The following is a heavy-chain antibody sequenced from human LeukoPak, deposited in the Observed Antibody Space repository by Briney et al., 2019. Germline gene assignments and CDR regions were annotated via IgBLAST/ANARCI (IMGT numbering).Heavy chain of an antibody. CDR2: INPSGGST. CDR1: GYTFTSYY. D-gene: IGHD2-2*01. V-gene: IGHV1-46*01. CDR3: ARQGYCSSTSCYFQDPIDY. Sequence: GASVKVSCKASGYTFTSYYMHWVRQAPGQGLEWMGIINPSGGSTSYAQKFQGRVTMTRDTSTSTVYMELSSLRSEDTAVYYCARQGYCSSTSCYFQDPIDYWGQGTLVTVPS. J-gene: IGHJ4*02.